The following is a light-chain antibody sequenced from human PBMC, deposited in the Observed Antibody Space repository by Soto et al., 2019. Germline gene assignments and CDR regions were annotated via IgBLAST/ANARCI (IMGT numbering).Light chain of an antibody. Sequence: DIMMTQSPGTLSVSPGEVATLSCTASQCVNLNLAWYQQKPGQPPRPLLYGASTSATGIPVRFRGSGSGTEFTLTISSLHSAESAVAYCNPYNSWPRGTCGPGTNVEVK. CDR1: QCVNLN. CDR2: GAS. CDR3: NPYNSWPRGT. J-gene: IGKJ3*01. V-gene: IGKV3-15*01.